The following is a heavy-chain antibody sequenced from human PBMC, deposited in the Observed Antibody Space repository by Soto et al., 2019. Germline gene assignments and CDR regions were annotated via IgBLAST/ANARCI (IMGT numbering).Heavy chain of an antibody. CDR3: ARNVEQIAPGWLDH. J-gene: IGHJ5*02. V-gene: IGHV4-39*01. CDR2: IYYSGST. CDR1: VGSISSSSYY. D-gene: IGHD6-6*01. Sequence: WETLSLTCTFSVGSISSSSYYCGWIRQPPGKGLEWIGSIYYSGSTYYNPSLKSRVTISVDTSKNQFSLKLSSVTAADTAVYYCARNVEQIAPGWLDHRGQGSLAPVSS.